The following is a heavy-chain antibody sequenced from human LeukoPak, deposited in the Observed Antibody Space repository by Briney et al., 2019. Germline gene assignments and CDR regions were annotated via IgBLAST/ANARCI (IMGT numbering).Heavy chain of an antibody. D-gene: IGHD2-15*01. J-gene: IGHJ5*02. CDR3: ARHWSHSVAQFGRSYWFDP. CDR2: MDTSGHT. CDR1: GGSISGYY. V-gene: IGHV4-4*07. Sequence: SETLSLTCIVSGGSISGYYWSWVRQPAGKGLEWIGHMDTSGHTNYNSSLMSRVTMSVDTSKNQFSLRLTSVTAADTAVYYCARHWSHSVAQFGRSYWFDPWGQGTLVTVSS.